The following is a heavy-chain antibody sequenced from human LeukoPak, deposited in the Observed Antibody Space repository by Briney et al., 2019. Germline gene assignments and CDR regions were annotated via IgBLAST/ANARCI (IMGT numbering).Heavy chain of an antibody. CDR3: ARDPGGYEIGNFDY. D-gene: IGHD5-12*01. V-gene: IGHV4-31*03. CDR1: GXSISSGGYY. CDR2: IYYSGST. J-gene: IGHJ4*02. Sequence: NPSQTLSLTCTVSGXSISSGGYYWSWIRQHPGKGLEWIGYIYYSGSTYYNPSLKSRVTISVDTSKNQFSLKLSSVTAADTAVYYCARDPGGYEIGNFDYWGQGTLVTVSS.